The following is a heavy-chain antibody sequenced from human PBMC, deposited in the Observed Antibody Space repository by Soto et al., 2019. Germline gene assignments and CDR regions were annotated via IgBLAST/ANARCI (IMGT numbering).Heavy chain of an antibody. CDR1: GGSISSSSYY. J-gene: IGHJ5*02. V-gene: IGHV4-39*01. CDR3: AINYDFWSGYYPAEQNWFDP. D-gene: IGHD3-3*01. CDR2: IYYSGST. Sequence: SETLSLTCTVSGGSISSSSYYWGWIRQPPGKGLEWIGSIYYSGSTYYNPSLKSRVTISVDTSKNQFSLKLSSVTAADTAVYYCAINYDFWSGYYPAEQNWFDPWGQGTLVTVSS.